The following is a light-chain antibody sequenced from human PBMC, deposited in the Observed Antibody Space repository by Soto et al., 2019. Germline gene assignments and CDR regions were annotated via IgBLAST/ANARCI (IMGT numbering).Light chain of an antibody. J-gene: IGLJ2*01. V-gene: IGLV1-44*01. CDR3: AAWDDSLNGVV. CDR2: PNN. CDR1: SSNIGSNT. Sequence: QSVLTQPPSASGTPGHRVTISCSGSSSNIGSNTVNWYQLLPGTAPKLLIYPNNDRPSGVPDLFSGSKSGTSASLAISGLQSEDEADYYCAAWDDSLNGVVFGGGTKLTVL.